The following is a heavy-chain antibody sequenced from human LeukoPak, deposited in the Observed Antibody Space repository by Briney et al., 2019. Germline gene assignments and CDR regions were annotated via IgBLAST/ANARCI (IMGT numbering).Heavy chain of an antibody. CDR2: MNPNSGNT. J-gene: IGHJ4*02. Sequence: GASVKVSCKASGYTFTSYDINWVRQATGQGLEWMGWMNPNSGNTDYAQKFQGRVTITRNTSISTAYMELSSLRSEDTAVYYCARAPLLRFLEWLPPDYWGQGTLVTVSS. CDR3: ARAPLLRFLEWLPPDY. D-gene: IGHD3-3*01. V-gene: IGHV1-8*03. CDR1: GYTFTSYD.